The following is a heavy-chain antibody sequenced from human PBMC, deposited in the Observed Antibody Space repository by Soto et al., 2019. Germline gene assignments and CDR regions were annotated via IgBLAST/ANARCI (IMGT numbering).Heavy chain of an antibody. V-gene: IGHV4-30-2*01. CDR1: GGSICSGGYS. CDR3: ARSIDP. Sequence: SDTLSLTCAVSGGSICSGGYSWSWIRQPPGKGLEWIGYIYHSGSTYYNPSLKSRVTISVDRSKNQFSLKLSSVTAADTAVYYCARSIDPWGQGTLVTVS. CDR2: IYHSGST. J-gene: IGHJ5*02.